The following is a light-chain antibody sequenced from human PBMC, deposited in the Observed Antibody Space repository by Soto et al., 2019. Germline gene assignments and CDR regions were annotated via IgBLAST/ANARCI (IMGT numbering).Light chain of an antibody. J-gene: IGKJ5*01. Sequence: AIQLTQSPSSLSASVGDRVTITCRASQGISSALAWYQQKPGKAPIFLIHDASTLQSGVPSRFSGSGSGADFTLTISSLQPEDFATYYCQQFYNYPMTFGQGTRLEIK. V-gene: IGKV1D-13*01. CDR3: QQFYNYPMT. CDR1: QGISSA. CDR2: DAS.